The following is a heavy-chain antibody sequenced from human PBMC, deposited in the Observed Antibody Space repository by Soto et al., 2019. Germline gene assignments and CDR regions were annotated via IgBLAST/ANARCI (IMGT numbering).Heavy chain of an antibody. J-gene: IGHJ5*02. D-gene: IGHD6-6*01. Sequence: SETLSLTCTVSGGSISSGDYYWSWIRQPPGKGLEWIGYIYYSGSTYYNPSLKSRVTISVDTSKNQFSLKLSSVTAADTAVYYCAREGGLQQIVFSPTNWFDPWGQGTLVTVSS. CDR3: AREGGLQQIVFSPTNWFDP. CDR2: IYYSGST. CDR1: GGSISSGDYY. V-gene: IGHV4-30-4*01.